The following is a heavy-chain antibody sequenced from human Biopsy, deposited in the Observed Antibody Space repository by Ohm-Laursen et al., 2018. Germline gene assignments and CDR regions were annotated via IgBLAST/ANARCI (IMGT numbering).Heavy chain of an antibody. V-gene: IGHV4-39*01. D-gene: IGHD3-3*01. J-gene: IGHJ5*02. Sequence: SDTLSLTCRVSGGSVSSDIYYWGWIRQPPGKGLEWIGSIHYSGPTFYTPSLKSRVTIAVDTSKNQVSLSLTSVTVAETAVYYCARQRAGFWFDPWGQGALVTVSS. CDR1: GGSVSSDIYY. CDR2: IHYSGPT. CDR3: ARQRAGFWFDP.